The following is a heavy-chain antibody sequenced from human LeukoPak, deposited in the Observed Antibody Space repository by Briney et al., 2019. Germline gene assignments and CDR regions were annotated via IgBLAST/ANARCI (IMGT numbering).Heavy chain of an antibody. D-gene: IGHD3-10*01. CDR3: ATPKQSSIVRGQGFDY. V-gene: IGHV1-24*01. CDR2: FDPEDGET. J-gene: IGHJ4*02. Sequence: ASVNVPCKVSGYTLTELSMHWARQAPGKGLEWMGGFDPEDGETIYAQKFQGRVNMTENTSTDTAYMELSSLRSEDTAVYYWATPKQSSIVRGQGFDYWGQGTLVTVSS. CDR1: GYTLTELS.